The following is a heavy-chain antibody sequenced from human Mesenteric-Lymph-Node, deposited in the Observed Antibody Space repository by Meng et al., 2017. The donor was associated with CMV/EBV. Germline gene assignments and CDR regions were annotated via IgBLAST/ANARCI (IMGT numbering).Heavy chain of an antibody. V-gene: IGHV4-34*01. J-gene: IGHJ4*03. Sequence: AVYGGSFSGYYGSWIRQHPGKGLEWIGEINHRGNTNCNPSLKSRITISIDTSVNEFSLRLTSVAAADSAMYYCARGYMGRSVAGLDYWGHGILVTVSS. D-gene: IGHD6-19*01. CDR1: GGSFSGYY. CDR2: INHRGNT. CDR3: ARGYMGRSVAGLDY.